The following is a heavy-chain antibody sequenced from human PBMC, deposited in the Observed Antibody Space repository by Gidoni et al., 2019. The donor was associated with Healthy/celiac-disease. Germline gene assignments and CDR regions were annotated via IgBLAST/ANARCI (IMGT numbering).Heavy chain of an antibody. CDR3: ARDGDNSSGYYDDAFDI. V-gene: IGHV3-33*01. J-gene: IGHJ3*02. CDR2: IWYDGSNK. Sequence: VQLVESGGGVVQPGRSLGLSCAASGFTFSRYGMPWVRQAPGKGREWVAVIWYDGSNKYYADSVKGRFTISRDKSKNTLYLQMNSLRAEDTAVYYCARDGDNSSGYYDDAFDIWGQGTMVTVSS. D-gene: IGHD3-22*01. CDR1: GFTFSRYG.